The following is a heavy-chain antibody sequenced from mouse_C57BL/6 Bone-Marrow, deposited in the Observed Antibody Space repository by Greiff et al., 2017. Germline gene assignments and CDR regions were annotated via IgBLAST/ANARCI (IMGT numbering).Heavy chain of an antibody. CDR1: GYTFTSYG. Sequence: VQLVESGAELARPGASVKLSCKASGYTFTSYGISWVKQRTGQGLEWIGEIYPRSGNTYYNEKFKGKATLTADKSSSTAYMELRSLTSEDSAVYFCVLPYGAWFAYWGQGTLVTVSA. V-gene: IGHV1-81*01. J-gene: IGHJ3*01. CDR3: VLPYGAWFAY. CDR2: IYPRSGNT. D-gene: IGHD1-1*01.